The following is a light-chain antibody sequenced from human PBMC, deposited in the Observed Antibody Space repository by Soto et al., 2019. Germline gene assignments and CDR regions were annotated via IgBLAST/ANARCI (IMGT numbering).Light chain of an antibody. CDR1: SSNIGSNI. J-gene: IGLJ2*01. CDR3: SAWDASLNAVL. CDR2: SND. Sequence: QSVLSQPPSASGTPGQRVTISCSGRSSNIGSNIVNWYQQLPGTAPKLLIYSNDQRPSGVPDRFSGSKSGTSASLAISGLQSEDEADYYCSAWDASLNAVLFGGGTKLTGL. V-gene: IGLV1-44*01.